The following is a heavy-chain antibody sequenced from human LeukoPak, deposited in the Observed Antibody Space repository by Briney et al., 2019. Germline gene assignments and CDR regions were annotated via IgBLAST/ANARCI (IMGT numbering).Heavy chain of an antibody. CDR2: IYYSGST. CDR1: GGSISSSSYY. V-gene: IGHV4-39*07. Sequence: PSETLSLTCTVSGGSISSSSYYWGWIRQPPGKGLEWIGSIYYSGSTNYNPSLKSRVTISVDTSKNQFSLKLSSVTAADTAVYYCARGKYYDFWTVVPSFDYWGQGTLVIVSS. D-gene: IGHD3/OR15-3a*01. J-gene: IGHJ4*02. CDR3: ARGKYYDFWTVVPSFDY.